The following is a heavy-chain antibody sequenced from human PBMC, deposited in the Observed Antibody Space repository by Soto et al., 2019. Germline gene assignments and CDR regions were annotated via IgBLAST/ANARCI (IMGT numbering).Heavy chain of an antibody. CDR2: INHSGST. V-gene: IGHV4-34*01. Sequence: SETLSLTCAVYGGSFSGYYWSWIRQPPGKGLEWIGEINHSGSTNYNPSLKSRVTISVDTSKNQFSLKLSSVTAADTAVYYCTKTSGSYGGYYYYALDVWGQGTTVTVSS. D-gene: IGHD1-26*01. J-gene: IGHJ6*02. CDR3: TKTSGSYGGYYYYALDV. CDR1: GGSFSGYY.